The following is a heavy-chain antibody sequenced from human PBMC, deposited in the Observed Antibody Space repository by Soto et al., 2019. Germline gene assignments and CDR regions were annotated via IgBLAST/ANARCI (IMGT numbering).Heavy chain of an antibody. Sequence: SETLSLTCTVSGGSISSNSYYWAWIRQPPGKRLEWIGNIYYSGTTYYNPSLKSRVTISVDTPKNQFSLKLSSVTAADTAVYYCARHKGGYYSGVDVWGQGTTVTVSS. J-gene: IGHJ6*02. CDR1: GGSISSNSYY. D-gene: IGHD3-16*01. V-gene: IGHV4-39*01. CDR2: IYYSGTT. CDR3: ARHKGGYYSGVDV.